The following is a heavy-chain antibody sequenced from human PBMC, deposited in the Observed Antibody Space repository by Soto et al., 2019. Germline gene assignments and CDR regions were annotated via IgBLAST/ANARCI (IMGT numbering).Heavy chain of an antibody. CDR2: IYSGGST. D-gene: IGHD3-22*01. CDR3: ARDRVESGYPEYFQH. CDR1: GFTVSSNY. J-gene: IGHJ1*01. Sequence: EVQLVESGGGLIQPGGSLRLSCAASGFTVSSNYMSWVRQAPGKGLEWVSVIYSGGSTYYADSVKGRSTISRDNSKTTLYRQMNSLRAEDTAVYYCARDRVESGYPEYFQHWGQGTLVTVSS. V-gene: IGHV3-53*01.